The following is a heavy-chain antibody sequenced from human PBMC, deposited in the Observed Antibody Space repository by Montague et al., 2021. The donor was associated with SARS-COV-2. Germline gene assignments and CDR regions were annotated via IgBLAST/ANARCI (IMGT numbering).Heavy chain of an antibody. CDR3: ARTVVVPAAMSRYYGMDV. D-gene: IGHD2-2*01. Sequence: TLSLTCSVSGGSISSGSYYWSWIRQPAGKGLEWIGRIYISGSTNYNPSLKSRVTMSVDTSKNQLSLKLSSATAADTAVYYCARTVVVPAAMSRYYGMDVWGQGTSVTVSS. V-gene: IGHV4-61*02. CDR2: IYISGST. CDR1: GGSISSGSYY. J-gene: IGHJ6*02.